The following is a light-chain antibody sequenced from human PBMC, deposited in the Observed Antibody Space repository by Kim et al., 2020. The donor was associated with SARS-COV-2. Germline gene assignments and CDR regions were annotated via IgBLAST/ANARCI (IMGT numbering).Light chain of an antibody. CDR2: DVS. CDR1: SSDVVVYNY. V-gene: IGLV2-11*01. CDR3: CSYAGSYTFV. Sequence: GQAATISCTGTSSDVVVYNYVSWYQQHPGKAPKLMIYDVSKRPSGVPDRFSGSKSGNTASLTISGLQAEDEADYYCCSYAGSYTFVFGTGTKVTVL. J-gene: IGLJ1*01.